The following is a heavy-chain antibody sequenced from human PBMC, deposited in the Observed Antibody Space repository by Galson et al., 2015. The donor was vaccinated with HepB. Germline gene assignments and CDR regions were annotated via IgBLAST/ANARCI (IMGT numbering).Heavy chain of an antibody. J-gene: IGHJ4*01. D-gene: IGHD6-19*01. CDR3: AKVFPEKTDGWYRQALYYFDS. Sequence: LRCVDQAPVKRLERVSTITTSAINAYYADSMKSRFTISRDNSKNTLFLQMNSLRPDDTAIYFCAKVFPEKTDGWYRQALYYFDSWGHGTRVTVSS. V-gene: IGHV3-23*05. CDR2: ITTSAINA.